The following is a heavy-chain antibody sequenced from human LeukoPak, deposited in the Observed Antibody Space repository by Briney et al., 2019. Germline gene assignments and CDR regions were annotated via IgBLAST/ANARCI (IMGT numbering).Heavy chain of an antibody. V-gene: IGHV4-59*01. CDR1: AASIRSFY. CDR2: ISYTGNT. CDR3: ARDAPPAYSSLTAFDI. J-gene: IGHJ3*02. D-gene: IGHD6-13*01. Sequence: SETLSLTCTVSAASIRSFYWSWIRQPPGQGLEWIAYISYTGNTNYNPSLKSRVTISLDTSKNQFSLKLSSVTAADTAVYYCARDAPPAYSSLTAFDIWGQGTMVTVS.